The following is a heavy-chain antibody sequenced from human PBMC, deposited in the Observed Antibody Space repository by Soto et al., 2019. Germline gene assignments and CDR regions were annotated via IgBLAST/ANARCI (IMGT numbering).Heavy chain of an antibody. CDR2: IYYSGST. CDR1: GGSISSYY. D-gene: IGHD3-10*01. Sequence: SETLSLTCTVSGGSISSYYWSWIRQPPGKGLEWIGYIYYSGSTNYNPSLKSRVTISVDTSKNQFSLKLSSVTAADTAVYYCARHSANYYGSGDFFDYWGQGTLVTVSS. J-gene: IGHJ4*02. CDR3: ARHSANYYGSGDFFDY. V-gene: IGHV4-59*08.